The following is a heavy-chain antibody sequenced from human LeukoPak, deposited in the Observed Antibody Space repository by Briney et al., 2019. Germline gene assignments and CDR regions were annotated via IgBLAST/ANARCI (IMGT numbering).Heavy chain of an antibody. J-gene: IGHJ6*03. V-gene: IGHV1-8*01. CDR2: MNPNSGNT. CDR3: ARNYDIGTYYYYMDV. CDR1: GYTFTSYD. Sequence: ASVKVSCKASGYTFTSYDINWVRQATGQGLEWMGWMNPNSGNTGYAQKCQGRVTMTRNTCISTAYMELSSLRSEDTAVYYCARNYDIGTYYYYMDVWGKGTTVTVSS. D-gene: IGHD3-9*01.